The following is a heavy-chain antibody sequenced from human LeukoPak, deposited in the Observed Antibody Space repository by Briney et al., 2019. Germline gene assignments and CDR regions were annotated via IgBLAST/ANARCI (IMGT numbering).Heavy chain of an antibody. Sequence: SETLSLTCTVSGGSISSYYWSWIRQPAGKGLEWIGYIYYSGSTNYNPSLKSRVTISVDPSKNQFSLKLSSVTAADTAVYYCARQHPPKEYLTWGQGTLVTVSS. CDR1: GGSISSYY. D-gene: IGHD2-2*01. V-gene: IGHV4-59*08. CDR3: ARQHPPKEYLT. J-gene: IGHJ5*02. CDR2: IYYSGST.